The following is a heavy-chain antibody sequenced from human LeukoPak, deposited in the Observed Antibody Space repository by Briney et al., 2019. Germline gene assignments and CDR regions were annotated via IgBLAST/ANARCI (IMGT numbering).Heavy chain of an antibody. CDR3: ARGSSTYSSSWGDY. CDR1: GFTFSSYG. Sequence: GGSLRLSCAAPGFTFSSYGMHWVRQAPGKGLEWVAVIWYDGSNKYYADSVKGRFTISRDNSKNTLYLQMNSLRAEDTAVYYCARGSSTYSSSWGDYWGQGTLVTVSS. J-gene: IGHJ4*02. V-gene: IGHV3-33*01. D-gene: IGHD6-13*01. CDR2: IWYDGSNK.